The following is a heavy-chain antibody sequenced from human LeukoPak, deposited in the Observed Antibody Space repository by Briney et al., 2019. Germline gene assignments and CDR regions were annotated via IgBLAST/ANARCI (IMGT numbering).Heavy chain of an antibody. CDR3: ARYSRAVPNYFDY. CDR2: IYYTGST. Sequence: SETLSLTCTVSDGSISSYYWSWIRQPPGKGLGWIAYIYYTGSTSYNPSLKSRVTISIDTSKNQFSLKLSSVTAADTAVYYCARYSRAVPNYFDYWGQGTLVTVSS. J-gene: IGHJ4*02. D-gene: IGHD2-15*01. CDR1: DGSISSYY. V-gene: IGHV4-59*01.